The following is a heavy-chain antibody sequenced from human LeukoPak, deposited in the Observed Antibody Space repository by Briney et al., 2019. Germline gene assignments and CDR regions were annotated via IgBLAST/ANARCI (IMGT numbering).Heavy chain of an antibody. CDR3: ARVSLGLRRISSAFDI. Sequence: SGTLSLTCAVSGGSIFSTNWWSWVRQPPGKGLEWIGQIFYSGSTYYNPSLKSRVTISVDTSKNQFSLKLSSVTAADTAVYYCARVSLGLRRISSAFDIWGQGTMVTVSS. D-gene: IGHD3/OR15-3a*01. J-gene: IGHJ3*02. CDR2: IFYSGST. V-gene: IGHV4-4*02. CDR1: GGSIFSTNW.